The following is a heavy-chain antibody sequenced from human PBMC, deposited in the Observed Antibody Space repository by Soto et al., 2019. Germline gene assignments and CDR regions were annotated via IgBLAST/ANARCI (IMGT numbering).Heavy chain of an antibody. CDR1: GFSFSDFG. V-gene: IGHV3-23*01. CDR3: AKDPSAGSADF. J-gene: IGHJ4*02. CDR2: INREGVNR. Sequence: EAHLLESGGDLIQPGGSLRLSCAASGFSFSDFGMTWVRQAPGKGLEWVSTINREGVNRHYADSVKGRFTISRDNSKDTLYLEMNSLRAEDTAIYFWAKDPSAGSADFWGQGTLVTVSS. D-gene: IGHD6-19*01.